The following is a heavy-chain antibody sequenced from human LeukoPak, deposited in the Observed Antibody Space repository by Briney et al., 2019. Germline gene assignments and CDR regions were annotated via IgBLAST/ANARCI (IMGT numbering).Heavy chain of an antibody. J-gene: IGHJ3*02. CDR2: ILGSGDGT. D-gene: IGHD1-26*01. V-gene: IGHV3-23*01. Sequence: PGGSLRLSCAASGFTFSSYAMSGVRQAPGKGLEWVSGILGSGDGTYYADSVKGRFTISRDNSKNTLYMQVNSLRGDDTAVYYCAKGNSGSNAGGACDIWGQGTMVTVSS. CDR1: GFTFSSYA. CDR3: AKGNSGSNAGGACDI.